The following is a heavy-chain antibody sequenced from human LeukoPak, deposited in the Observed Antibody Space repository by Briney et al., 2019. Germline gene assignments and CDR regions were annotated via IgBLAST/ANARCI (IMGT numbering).Heavy chain of an antibody. Sequence: GASVKVSCKASGYTFTGYYMHWVRQAPGQGLEWMGWINPNSGGTSYAQKFQGRVTMTRDTSISTAYMELSRLRSDDTAVYYCARDFYCSGGSCYSRYYYYYMDVWGKGTTVTGSS. CDR1: GYTFTGYY. J-gene: IGHJ6*03. CDR2: INPNSGGT. D-gene: IGHD2-15*01. V-gene: IGHV1-2*02. CDR3: ARDFYCSGGSCYSRYYYYYMDV.